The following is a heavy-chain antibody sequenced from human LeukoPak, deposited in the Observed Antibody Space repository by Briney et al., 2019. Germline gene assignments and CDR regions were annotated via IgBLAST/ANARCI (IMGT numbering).Heavy chain of an antibody. CDR1: GFTFSDYG. D-gene: IGHD3-22*01. CDR2: IWYDGSDK. CDR3: ARGVDYYENSGTIDY. J-gene: IGHJ4*02. Sequence: GGSLRLSCTASGFTFSDYGMHWVRQPPGKGLEWVAIIWYDGSDKTYEDSVKGRFTISRDNSKNTLYLQMNSLRAEDTAVYYCARGVDYYENSGTIDYWGQGTLVTVSS. V-gene: IGHV3-33*01.